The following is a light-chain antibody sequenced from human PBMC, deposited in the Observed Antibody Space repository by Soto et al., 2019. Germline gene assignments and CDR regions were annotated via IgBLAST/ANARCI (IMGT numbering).Light chain of an antibody. CDR1: SSDVGGYNY. CDR3: SSYTSSSTGYV. CDR2: DVS. V-gene: IGLV2-14*01. J-gene: IGLJ1*01. Sequence: QSALTQPASVSGSPGQSITISCTGTSSDVGGYNYVSWYQQHPGKAPKLMIYDVSNRPSGVSNRFSGSKSGNTASLTISGLQAEDEADYYCSSYTSSSTGYVFGTGTKATVL.